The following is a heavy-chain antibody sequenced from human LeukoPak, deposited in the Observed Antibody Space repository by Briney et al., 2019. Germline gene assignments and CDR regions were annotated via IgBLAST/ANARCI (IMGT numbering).Heavy chain of an antibody. CDR3: ARDVQVGIAAAGDLFDY. CDR2: TYYRSKWYN. CDR1: GDSVSSNSAA. V-gene: IGHV6-1*01. D-gene: IGHD6-13*01. Sequence: SQTLSLTCAISGDSVSSNSAAWNWIRQSPSRGLEWLGRTYYRSKWYNDYAVSVKSRITINPDTSKNQFSLQLNSVTPEDTAVYYCARDVQVGIAAAGDLFDYWGQGTLVTVSS. J-gene: IGHJ4*02.